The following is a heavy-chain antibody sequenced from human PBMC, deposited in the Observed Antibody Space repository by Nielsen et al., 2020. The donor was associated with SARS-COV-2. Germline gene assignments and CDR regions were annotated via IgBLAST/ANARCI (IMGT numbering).Heavy chain of an antibody. J-gene: IGHJ2*01. CDR2: INAGNGNT. V-gene: IGHV1-3*01. CDR3: ARGRRDGRIRYFDL. CDR1: GYTFTSYA. Sequence: ASVKVSCKASGYTFTSYAMHWVRQAPGQRLEWMGWINAGNGNTKYSQKFQGRVTITRDTSASTAYMELSSLRSEDTAVYYCARGRRDGRIRYFDLWGRGTLVTVSS. D-gene: IGHD5-24*01.